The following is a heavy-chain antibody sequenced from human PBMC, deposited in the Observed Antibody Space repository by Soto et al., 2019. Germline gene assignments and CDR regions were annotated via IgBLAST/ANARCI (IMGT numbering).Heavy chain of an antibody. J-gene: IGHJ6*01. V-gene: IGHV3-33*08. CDR3: ERERVEYGDPHRTTYYYYYDIKV. D-gene: IGHD4-17*01. CDR2: IWYDGSNK. Sequence: GGSLRLSCSSSVCTFSSYGMHWVRHSPGKWLEWVAVIWYDGSNKYYADSVKGRFTISRDNSKNTLYLQMNSLRAEDTAVYYCERERVEYGDPHRTTYYYYYDIKVWGQGTLVSGSS. CDR1: VCTFSSYG.